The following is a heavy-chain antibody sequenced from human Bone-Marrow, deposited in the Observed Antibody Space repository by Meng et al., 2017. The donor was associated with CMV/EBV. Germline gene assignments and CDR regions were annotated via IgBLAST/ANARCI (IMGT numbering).Heavy chain of an antibody. CDR1: GYGFTTYW. D-gene: IGHD1-1*01. J-gene: IGHJ6*02. CDR2: IYPDDSTT. V-gene: IGHV5-51*01. Sequence: GESLKISCKGSGYGFTTYWIAWVRQMPGKGLEWMGIIYPDDSTTRYSPSFQGQVTISADKSISSAYLQWSSLKASDTAMYFCARGSTGTLSNFYGMDVWGQGTTVTVSS. CDR3: ARGSTGTLSNFYGMDV.